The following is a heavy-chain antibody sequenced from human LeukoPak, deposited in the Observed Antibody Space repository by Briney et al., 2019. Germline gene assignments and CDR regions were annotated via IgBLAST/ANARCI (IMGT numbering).Heavy chain of an antibody. V-gene: IGHV3-74*01. D-gene: IGHD2/OR15-2a*01. J-gene: IGHJ5*02. Sequence: GGSLRLSCAASGFTLSSYWMHWVRQAPGKGLVWVSRINSDGSSTSYADSVKGRFTISRDNAKNTLYLQLNSLRAEDTALYYCARARGVIETNWFGPWGQGTLVTVSS. CDR2: INSDGSST. CDR3: ARARGVIETNWFGP. CDR1: GFTLSSYW.